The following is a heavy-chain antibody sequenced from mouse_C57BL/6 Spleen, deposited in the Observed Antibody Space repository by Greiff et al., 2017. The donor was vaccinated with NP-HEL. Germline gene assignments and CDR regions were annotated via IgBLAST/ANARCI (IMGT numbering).Heavy chain of an antibody. D-gene: IGHD2-1*01. Sequence: QVQLQQSGPELVKPGASVKISCKASGYAFSSSWMNWVKQRPGKGLEWIGRIYPGDGDTNYNGKFKGKATLTADKSSSTAYMQLSSLTSEDSAVYFCARGGLGRNGGYFDVWGTGTTVTVSS. CDR2: IYPGDGDT. V-gene: IGHV1-82*01. J-gene: IGHJ1*03. CDR1: GYAFSSSW. CDR3: ARGGLGRNGGYFDV.